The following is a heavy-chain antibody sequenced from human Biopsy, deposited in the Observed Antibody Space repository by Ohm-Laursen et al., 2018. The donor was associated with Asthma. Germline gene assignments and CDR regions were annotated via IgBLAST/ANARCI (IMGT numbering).Heavy chain of an antibody. D-gene: IGHD4-23*01. V-gene: IGHV1-18*01. CDR1: GYIFNSAG. J-gene: IGHJ6*02. Sequence: VASVTVSCNTSGYIFNSAGITWVRQAPGQGREWTGWISVYNGNTKVAQKLQDRVTMITDTSMSTAYMELGRLRSEDTAVYFCARAVDFSHYYGIDVWGQGTTVTVS. CDR3: ARAVDFSHYYGIDV. CDR2: ISVYNGNT.